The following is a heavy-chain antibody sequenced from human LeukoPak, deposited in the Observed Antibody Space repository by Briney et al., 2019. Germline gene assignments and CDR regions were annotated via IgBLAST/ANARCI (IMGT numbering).Heavy chain of an antibody. CDR1: GFTFNDHA. CDR2: INWNSDNI. D-gene: IGHD3-22*01. Sequence: GGSLRLSCAASGFTFNDHAMYWVRQAPGKGLEWVSGINWNSDNIGYADSVKGRFTISRNDAKKSLFLQMNSLRTEDTALYYCARASYYYDTTGLGAVDIWGQGTMVTVSS. CDR3: ARASYYYDTTGLGAVDI. V-gene: IGHV3-9*01. J-gene: IGHJ3*02.